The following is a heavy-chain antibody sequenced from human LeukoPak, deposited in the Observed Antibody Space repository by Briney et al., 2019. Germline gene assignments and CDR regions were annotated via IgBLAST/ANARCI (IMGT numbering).Heavy chain of an antibody. CDR1: GFTFSSYS. Sequence: PGGSLRLSCAASGFTFSSYSMNWVRQAPGKGLEWVSSISSSSYIYYADSVKGRFTISRDNAKNPLYLQMNSLRAEDTAVYYCARDQNYYGMDVWGQGTTVTVSS. J-gene: IGHJ6*02. V-gene: IGHV3-21*01. CDR3: ARDQNYYGMDV. CDR2: ISSSSYI.